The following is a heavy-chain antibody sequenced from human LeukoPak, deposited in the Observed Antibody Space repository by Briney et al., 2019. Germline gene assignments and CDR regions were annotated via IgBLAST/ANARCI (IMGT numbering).Heavy chain of an antibody. V-gene: IGHV1-69*01. CDR3: ARGERGGSGSYFPIDY. CDR1: GGTFSSYA. Sequence: EASVKVSCKASGGTFSSYAISWVRQAPGQGLEWMGGIIPIFGTANYAQKFQGRVTITADESTSTAYMELSSLRSEDTAVYYCARGERGGSGSYFPIDYWGQGTLVTVSS. D-gene: IGHD3-10*01. J-gene: IGHJ4*02. CDR2: IIPIFGTA.